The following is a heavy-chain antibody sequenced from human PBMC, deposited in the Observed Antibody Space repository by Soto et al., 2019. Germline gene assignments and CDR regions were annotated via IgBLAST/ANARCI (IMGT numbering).Heavy chain of an antibody. CDR2: ISGSGGST. J-gene: IGHJ3*02. D-gene: IGHD3-3*01. CDR3: AKSGRFLEWLGGADAFDI. CDR1: GFTFSSYA. V-gene: IGHV3-23*01. Sequence: EVQLLESGGGLVQPGGSLRLSCAASGFTFSSYAMSWVRQAPGKGLEWVSAISGSGGSTYYADSVKGRFTISRDNSKNTLYLQMNSLRAEDTAVYYCAKSGRFLEWLGGADAFDIWGQGTMVTVSS.